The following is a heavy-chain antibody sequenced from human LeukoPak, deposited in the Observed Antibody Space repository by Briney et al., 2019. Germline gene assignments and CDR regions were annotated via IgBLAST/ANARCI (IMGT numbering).Heavy chain of an antibody. J-gene: IGHJ6*03. Sequence: SETLSLTCAVSGGSFSDYYWNWIRQSPGKGLEWIGEINHSGNTEFNPSLESRVTISVDTSKNQFSLKLSSVTAADTAVYYCARRVVVVAAIRYYYYYMDVWGKGTTVTVSS. CDR2: INHSGNT. V-gene: IGHV4-34*01. CDR3: ARRVVVVAAIRYYYYYMDV. CDR1: GGSFSDYY. D-gene: IGHD2-15*01.